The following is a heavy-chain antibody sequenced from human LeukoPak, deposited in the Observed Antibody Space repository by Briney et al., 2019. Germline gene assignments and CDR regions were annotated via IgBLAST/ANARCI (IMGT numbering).Heavy chain of an antibody. Sequence: GGSLRLSCAASGFTFSSYWMHWVRQAPGKGLVWVSRINSDGSSTSYADSVKGRFTISRDNAKNTLYLQMNSLRAEDTAVYYCARDNSYYDFWSGYYTWSNWLDPWGQGTLVTVSS. CDR3: ARDNSYYDFWSGYYTWSNWLDP. J-gene: IGHJ5*02. CDR2: INSDGSST. CDR1: GFTFSSYW. V-gene: IGHV3-74*01. D-gene: IGHD3-3*01.